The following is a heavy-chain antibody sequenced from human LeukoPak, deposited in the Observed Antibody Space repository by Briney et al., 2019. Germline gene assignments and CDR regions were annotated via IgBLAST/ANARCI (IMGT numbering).Heavy chain of an antibody. V-gene: IGHV3-30*18. Sequence: GGSLRLSCAASGFTFSSYGMHWVRQAPGKGLEWVAVISYDGSNKYYVDSVKGRFTISRDNSKNTLYLQMNSLRAEDTAVYYCAKDRHPYGSGSYADYWGQGALVTVSS. CDR1: GFTFSSYG. J-gene: IGHJ4*02. D-gene: IGHD3-10*01. CDR2: ISYDGSNK. CDR3: AKDRHPYGSGSYADY.